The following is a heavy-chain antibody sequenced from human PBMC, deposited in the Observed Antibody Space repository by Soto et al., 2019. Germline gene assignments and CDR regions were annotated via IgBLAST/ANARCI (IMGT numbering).Heavy chain of an antibody. J-gene: IGHJ4*02. Sequence: PGGSLRLSCAAFGFTFSDYAMHRVRQAPGKGLEWVAVVSHDGRNTHYADSVKGRFTISRDSSKNTVSLEMTSLRAEDTAVYYCAKGGRQWLVTSDFNYWGQGALVTVSS. CDR1: GFTFSDYA. V-gene: IGHV3-30*18. D-gene: IGHD6-19*01. CDR2: VSHDGRNT. CDR3: AKGGRQWLVTSDFNY.